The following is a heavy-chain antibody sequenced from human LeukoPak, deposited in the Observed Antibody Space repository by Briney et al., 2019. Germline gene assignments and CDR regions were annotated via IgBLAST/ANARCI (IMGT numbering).Heavy chain of an antibody. J-gene: IGHJ5*02. D-gene: IGHD5-24*01. CDR3: AKARDAYNYYWFDP. CDR2: ISGGYTAAT. Sequence: GGSLRLSCAASGFTFSSYAMSWVRQAPGKGLEWVSAISGGYTAATDYADSVKGRFTISRDNHDNTLYLEMNSLRAEDTALYYCAKARDAYNYYWFDPWGQGTLVTVSS. CDR1: GFTFSSYA. V-gene: IGHV3-23*01.